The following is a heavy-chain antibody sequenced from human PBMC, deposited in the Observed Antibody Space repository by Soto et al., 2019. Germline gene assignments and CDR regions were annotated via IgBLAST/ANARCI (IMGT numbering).Heavy chain of an antibody. Sequence: PSETLSVTCTVSCDSISSYNYHWTWIREAPGKGPEGIGSGTTYYNPSLRSRATISVDPSKTEFSLQMYSVTAADTAVYYCTTYGGDTGRFYYRGQGILVTVS. CDR3: TTYGGDTGRFYY. V-gene: IGHV4-39*01. CDR2: SGTT. J-gene: IGHJ4*02. D-gene: IGHD4-17*01. CDR1: CDSISSYNYH.